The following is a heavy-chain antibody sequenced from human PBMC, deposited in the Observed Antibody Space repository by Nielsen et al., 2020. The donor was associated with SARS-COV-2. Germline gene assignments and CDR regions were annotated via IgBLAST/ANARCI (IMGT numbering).Heavy chain of an antibody. CDR1: GGSFSGYY. V-gene: IGHV4-34*01. CDR2: INHSGST. CDR3: ARGRRGQWYFDL. Sequence: SETLSLTCAVYGGSFSGYYWSWIRQPPGKGLEWIGEINHSGSTNYNPSLQSRVTISVDTSKNQFSLKLSSVTAADTAVYYCARGRRGQWYFDLWGRGTLVTVSS. J-gene: IGHJ2*01. D-gene: IGHD3-16*01.